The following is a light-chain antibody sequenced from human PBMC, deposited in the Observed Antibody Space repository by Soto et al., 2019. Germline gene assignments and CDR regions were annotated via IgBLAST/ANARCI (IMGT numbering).Light chain of an antibody. V-gene: IGLV2-14*01. CDR3: SSYTISNTLPFV. CDR2: EVT. CDR1: RRDVGGYNY. J-gene: IGLJ1*01. Sequence: QSVLTQPASVSGSPGQSITISCTGTRRDVGGYNYVSWYQQYPGKSPKLLIYEVTHRPSGVSNRFSGSKSGNTASLTISGLQAEDESDYYCSSYTISNTLPFVFGTGTKLAFL.